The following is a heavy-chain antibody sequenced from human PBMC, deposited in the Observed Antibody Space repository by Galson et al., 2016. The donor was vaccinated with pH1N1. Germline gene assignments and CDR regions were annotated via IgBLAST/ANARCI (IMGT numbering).Heavy chain of an antibody. D-gene: IGHD2-15*01. V-gene: IGHV2-70*04. Sequence: PALVKPTQTFTLTCTFSGFSLSTSGMRVSWIRQPPGKALEWLARIEWDEDKFYSTSLKTRLSISKDTTKNQVVLTMTNMDPEDTATYYCGRNPAFVGGAIDIWGRGTLVTVSS. CDR1: GFSLSTSGMR. CDR3: GRNPAFVGGAIDI. CDR2: IEWDEDK. J-gene: IGHJ3*02.